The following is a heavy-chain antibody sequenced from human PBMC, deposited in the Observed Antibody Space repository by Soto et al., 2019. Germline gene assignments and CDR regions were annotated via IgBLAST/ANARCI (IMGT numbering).Heavy chain of an antibody. V-gene: IGHV3-30-3*01. Sequence: GGSLRLSCAASGFSFSISPMHWVRHAPGKGPEWVALISYDGTNKFYADSVKGRFTISRDNSKSTLYLQADSLRPEDAAVYYCARDPKTSGGQHWAFNYFDSWGQGPLVTVSS. CDR1: GFSFSISP. J-gene: IGHJ4*02. CDR2: ISYDGTNK. D-gene: IGHD7-27*01. CDR3: ARDPKTSGGQHWAFNYFDS.